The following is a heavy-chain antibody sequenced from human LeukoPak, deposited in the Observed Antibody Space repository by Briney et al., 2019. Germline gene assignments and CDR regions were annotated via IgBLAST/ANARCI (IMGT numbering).Heavy chain of an antibody. D-gene: IGHD3-9*01. V-gene: IGHV3-15*01. CDR2: IKSRTDGGTT. Sequence: KAGGSLRLSCAASGFTFRNAWMSWVRQAPGKGLEWVGRIKSRTDGGTTEYAAPVKGRLTISRDDSKNTLYLQMNSLKTEDTAVYYCTTKDPVLRYFDWLLPWGQGTLVTVSS. CDR1: GFTFRNAW. CDR3: TTKDPVLRYFDWLLP. J-gene: IGHJ4*02.